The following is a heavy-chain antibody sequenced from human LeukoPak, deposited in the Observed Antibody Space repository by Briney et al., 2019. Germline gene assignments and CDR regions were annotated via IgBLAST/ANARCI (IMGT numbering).Heavy chain of an antibody. CDR3: ANGQAFDI. CDR2: ISGSGGST. V-gene: IGHV3-23*01. CDR1: GGSFSGYY. Sequence: ETLSLTCAVYGGSFSGYYWSWIRQPPGKGLEWVSAISGSGGSTYYADSVKGRFTISRDNSKNTLYLQMNSLRAEDTAVYYCANGQAFDIWGQGTMVTVSS. J-gene: IGHJ3*02.